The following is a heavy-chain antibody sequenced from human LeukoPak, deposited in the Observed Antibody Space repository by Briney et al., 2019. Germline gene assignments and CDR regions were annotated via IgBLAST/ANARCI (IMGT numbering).Heavy chain of an antibody. CDR3: ARGRVEMATMAWFDP. CDR2: IYYSGST. CDR1: GGSISSYY. V-gene: IGHV4-59*08. D-gene: IGHD5-24*01. J-gene: IGHJ5*02. Sequence: PSETLSLTCTVSGGSISSYYWSWIRQPPGKGLEWIGYIYYSGSTNYNPSLKSRVTISVDTSKNQFSLKLSSVTAADAAVYYCARGRVEMATMAWFDPWGQGTLVTVSS.